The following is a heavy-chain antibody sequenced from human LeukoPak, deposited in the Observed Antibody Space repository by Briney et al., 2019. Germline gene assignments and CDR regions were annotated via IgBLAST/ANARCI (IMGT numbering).Heavy chain of an antibody. V-gene: IGHV3-48*03. D-gene: IGHD2-21*01. CDR2: ISSSGSTI. Sequence: GGSLRLSCAASGFTFSSYEMNWVRQAPGKGLEWVSYISSSGSTIYYADSVKGRFTISRDNSKNTLYLQMNSLRAEDTAVYYCARDHVALDYWGQGTLVTVSS. J-gene: IGHJ4*02. CDR3: ARDHVALDY. CDR1: GFTFSSYE.